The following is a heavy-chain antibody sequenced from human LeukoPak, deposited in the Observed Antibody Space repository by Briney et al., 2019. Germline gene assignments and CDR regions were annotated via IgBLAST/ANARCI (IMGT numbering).Heavy chain of an antibody. V-gene: IGHV3-33*06. CDR3: AKGGSYLDY. CDR1: GFTFSSYG. J-gene: IGHJ4*02. D-gene: IGHD1-26*01. CDR2: IWYDGSNK. Sequence: GGSLRLSCAASGFTFSSYGMHWVRQAPGKGLEWVAVIWYDGSNKYYADSVKGRFTISRDNSKNTLYLQMNSLRAEDTAVYYCAKGGSYLDYWAREPWSPSPQ.